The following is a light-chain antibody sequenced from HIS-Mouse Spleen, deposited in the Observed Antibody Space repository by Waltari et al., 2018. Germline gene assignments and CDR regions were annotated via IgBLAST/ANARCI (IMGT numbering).Light chain of an antibody. Sequence: QSALTQPASVSGSPGQSITIPCTGTSSDVGSYHLVSWYQQPPGKAPKRMIYEGSKRPSGVSNRFSGSKSGNTASLTISGLQAEDEADYYCCSYAGSSTWVFGGGTKLTVL. CDR2: EGS. CDR3: CSYAGSSTWV. V-gene: IGLV2-23*01. CDR1: SSDVGSYHL. J-gene: IGLJ3*02.